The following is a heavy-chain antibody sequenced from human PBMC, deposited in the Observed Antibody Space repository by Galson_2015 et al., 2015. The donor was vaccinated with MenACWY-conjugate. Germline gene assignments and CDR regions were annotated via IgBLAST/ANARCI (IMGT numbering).Heavy chain of an antibody. CDR3: VREGVYCPHGVCYMATFDY. V-gene: IGHV3-74*03. CDR1: GLTLSGRW. J-gene: IGHJ4*02. CDR2: INSEGTSI. Sequence: SLRLSCAASGLTLSGRWMHWVRHTPEKGLVWVARINSEGTSIAYADPVKGRFTISRDNAKNTLNLQMSSLRAEDSALYYCVREGVYCPHGVCYMATFDYWGQGTLVAVSS. D-gene: IGHD2-8*01.